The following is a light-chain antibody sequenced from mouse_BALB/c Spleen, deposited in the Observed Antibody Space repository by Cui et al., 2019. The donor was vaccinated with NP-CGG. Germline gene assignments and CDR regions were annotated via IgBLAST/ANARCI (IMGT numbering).Light chain of an antibody. V-gene: IGKV8-19*01. CDR2: WAS. Sequence: DIVMTQSPSSLTVTAGEKVTVTCKSSQSLLNSGNQKNYLTWYQQKPGQPPKLLIYWASTRESGVPDRFTGSGSGTDFTLTICSVQAEDLAVYYCQNDYSSFTFGSGTKLEIK. CDR3: QNDYSSFT. J-gene: IGKJ4*01. CDR1: QSLLNSGNQKNY.